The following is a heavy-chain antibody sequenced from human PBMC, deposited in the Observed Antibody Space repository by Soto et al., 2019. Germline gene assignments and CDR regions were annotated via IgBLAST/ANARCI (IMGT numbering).Heavy chain of an antibody. V-gene: IGHV1-18*04. CDR1: GYTFTGYG. CDR2: INPYSGHT. CDR3: ARGQVVNFDNWFNP. D-gene: IGHD3-22*01. J-gene: IGHJ5*02. Sequence: QIQLVQSGAEVKKPGTSVKVSCKASGYTFTGYGICWVRQAPGLGLEWMGWINPYSGHTNYAQNFQDRATLTTDTSTNTAYMELKSLRSDDTAVYFCARGQVVNFDNWFNPWGQGTLVTVSS.